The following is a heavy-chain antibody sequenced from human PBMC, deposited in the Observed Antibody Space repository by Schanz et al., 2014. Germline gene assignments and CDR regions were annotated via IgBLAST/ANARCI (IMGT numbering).Heavy chain of an antibody. Sequence: QLQLQESGPGLVKPSETLSLTCTVSGGSMSSSSYYWGWIRQPPGKGLEWIGYIYYSGSTDYNPSLKSRVTMSVDTSKNQFSLKLSSVTAADTAVYYCARARFTGYYMDVWGQGTAVTVSS. V-gene: IGHV4-61*05. D-gene: IGHD3-9*01. CDR1: GGSMSSSSYY. CDR2: IYYSGST. CDR3: ARARFTGYYMDV. J-gene: IGHJ6*02.